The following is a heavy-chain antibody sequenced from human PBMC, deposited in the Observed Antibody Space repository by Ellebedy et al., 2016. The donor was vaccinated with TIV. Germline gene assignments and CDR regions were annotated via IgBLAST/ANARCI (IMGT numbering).Heavy chain of an antibody. CDR1: GIVFSSYG. CDR3: TRGGAARPDY. J-gene: IGHJ4*02. D-gene: IGHD6-6*01. CDR2: ISYSSSTI. Sequence: PGGSLRLSCAASGIVFSSYGMNWVRQAPGKGLEWVSYISYSSSTINYADSVRGRFTISRDNAQNSVYLELNSLRDEDTAVYFCTRGGAARPDYWGQGTLVIVSS. V-gene: IGHV3-48*02.